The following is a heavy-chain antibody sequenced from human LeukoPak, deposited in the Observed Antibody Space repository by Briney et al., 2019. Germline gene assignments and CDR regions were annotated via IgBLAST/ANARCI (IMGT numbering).Heavy chain of an antibody. CDR2: ISYDGSNK. J-gene: IGHJ4*02. D-gene: IGHD3-16*02. CDR3: ARNYVWGSYRLDY. Sequence: PGGSLRLSCAASGFTFSSYAMHWVRQAPGKGLEWVAVISYDGSNKYYADSVKGRFTISRDNSKNTLYLQMNSLRAEDTAVYYCARNYVWGSYRLDYWGQGTLVTVSS. CDR1: GFTFSSYA. V-gene: IGHV3-30*04.